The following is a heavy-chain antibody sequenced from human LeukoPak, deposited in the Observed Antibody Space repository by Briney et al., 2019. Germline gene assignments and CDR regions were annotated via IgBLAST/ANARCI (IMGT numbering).Heavy chain of an antibody. CDR1: GYTFSNYG. Sequence: ASVKVSCKTSGYTFSNYGINWVRQAPGQGLEWMGWISGYNGNTLYAQKFQGRVTMTTDTSTRTAYMELRSLRSDDTAVYYCVRIGCSSTSCYGNSVDPWGQGTLVTVSS. D-gene: IGHD2-2*01. J-gene: IGHJ5*02. CDR3: VRIGCSSTSCYGNSVDP. V-gene: IGHV1-18*01. CDR2: ISGYNGNT.